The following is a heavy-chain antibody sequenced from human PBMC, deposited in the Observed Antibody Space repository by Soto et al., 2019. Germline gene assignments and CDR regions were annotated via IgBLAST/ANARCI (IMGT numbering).Heavy chain of an antibody. J-gene: IGHJ6*02. Sequence: EVQLLESGGGLVQPGGSLRLSCVASGFSFSSYAMNWVRQAPGKGLEWVSVISGSDGTTYYADSVRGRFTMSRDNSRNTIYLQMMSLRAEDTAVYYCAKVIGGSESYWGGSHYYYALDVWGQGTTVTVSS. CDR2: ISGSDGTT. D-gene: IGHD3-10*01. CDR3: AKVIGGSESYWGGSHYYYALDV. V-gene: IGHV3-23*01. CDR1: GFSFSSYA.